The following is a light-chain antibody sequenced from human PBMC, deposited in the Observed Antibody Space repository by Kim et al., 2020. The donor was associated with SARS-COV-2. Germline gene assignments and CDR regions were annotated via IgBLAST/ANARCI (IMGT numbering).Light chain of an antibody. J-gene: IGLJ2*01. V-gene: IGLV3-21*04. CDR2: YDT. CDR3: QVWHSRSDHVI. Sequence: APGQTATSTGGGGDIGSQSVPWYQQRPGQAPVVVIHYDTDRPAGIPERFSGSNAANTATLTISRVEAGDEADYYCQVWHSRSDHVIFGGGTQLTVL. CDR1: DIGSQS.